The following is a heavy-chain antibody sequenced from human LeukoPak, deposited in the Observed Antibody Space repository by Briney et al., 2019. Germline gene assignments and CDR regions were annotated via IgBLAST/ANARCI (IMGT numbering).Heavy chain of an antibody. CDR3: ARHGSGQSGSYYNWYFDL. J-gene: IGHJ2*01. Sequence: SETLSLTCTVSGGSISSGDYYWSWIRQPPGKGLEWIGYIYYSGSTYYNPSLESQITISVDTSKNQFSLKLSSVTAADTAVYYCARHGSGQSGSYYNWYFDLWGRGTLVTVSS. CDR1: GGSISSGDYY. V-gene: IGHV4-30-4*01. CDR2: IYYSGST. D-gene: IGHD1-26*01.